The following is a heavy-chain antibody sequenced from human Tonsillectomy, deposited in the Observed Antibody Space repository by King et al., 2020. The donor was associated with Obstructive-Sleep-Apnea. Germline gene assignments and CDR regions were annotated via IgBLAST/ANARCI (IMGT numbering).Heavy chain of an antibody. CDR1: GDSISSYY. V-gene: IGHV4-59*08. CDR3: ARLSYDSSGYPYGLDV. J-gene: IGHJ6*02. D-gene: IGHD3-22*01. CDR2: IHYSGST. Sequence: VHLQESGPGLVKPSETLSLTCTVSGDSISSYYWSWIRQPPGNGLEWIGYIHYSGSTNYNPSLKSRVTISIDTSKNQFSLRLSSVTAADTAVYYCARLSYDSSGYPYGLDVWGQGTTVTVSS.